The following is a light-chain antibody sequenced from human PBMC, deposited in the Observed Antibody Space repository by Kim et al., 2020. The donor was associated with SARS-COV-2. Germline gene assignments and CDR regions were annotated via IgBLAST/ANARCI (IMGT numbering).Light chain of an antibody. CDR3: QQFENSPRT. Sequence: SPGERATPSCRASQIVRSDNLVWYQQRPGRAPRLLIFATSSRATGIPDRFSGGGSGTDFTLTTSRLEPEDFAVYYCQQFENSPRTFGQGTKVDIK. J-gene: IGKJ1*01. CDR2: ATS. CDR1: QIVRSDN. V-gene: IGKV3-20*01.